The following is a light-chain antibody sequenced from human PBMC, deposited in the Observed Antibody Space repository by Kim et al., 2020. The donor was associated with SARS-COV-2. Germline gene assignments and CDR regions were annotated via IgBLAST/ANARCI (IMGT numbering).Light chain of an antibody. Sequence: RFSRSWQMVSSSDLGWYQQKPGLAPRRLIYGASSMETGIPDRCSGSGSGTEFTLITSSLEPEDVAVDYCQQNGSSPLTVGGGTKVDIK. CDR2: GAS. CDR3: QQNGSSPLT. V-gene: IGKV3-20*01. J-gene: IGKJ4*01. CDR1: QMVSSSD.